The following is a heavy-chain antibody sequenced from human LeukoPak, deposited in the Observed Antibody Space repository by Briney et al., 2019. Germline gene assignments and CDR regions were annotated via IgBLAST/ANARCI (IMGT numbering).Heavy chain of an antibody. CDR1: GFTFSSYG. V-gene: IGHV3-30*02. D-gene: IGHD6-6*01. Sequence: PGGSLRLSCAASGFTFSSYGMHWVRQAPGKGLEWVAFIRYDGSNKYYADSVKGRFTISRDNSKNTLYLQMNSLRAEDTAVYYCAKRGQLGHDAFDIWGLGTMVTVSS. J-gene: IGHJ3*02. CDR2: IRYDGSNK. CDR3: AKRGQLGHDAFDI.